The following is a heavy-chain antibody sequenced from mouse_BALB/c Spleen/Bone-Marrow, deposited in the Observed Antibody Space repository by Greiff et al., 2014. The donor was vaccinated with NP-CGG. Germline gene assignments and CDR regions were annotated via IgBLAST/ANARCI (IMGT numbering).Heavy chain of an antibody. J-gene: IGHJ3*01. CDR3: ATYYRYDRRFAY. CDR2: IDPANGNT. Sequence: EVKLQKSGAELVKPGASVKLSCTASGFNIKDTYMHWVKQRPEQGLEWIGRIDPANGNTKYDPKFQGKATITADTSSNTAYLQLSSLTSEDTAVYYCATYYRYDRRFAYWGQGTLVTVSA. CDR1: GFNIKDTY. V-gene: IGHV14-3*02. D-gene: IGHD2-14*01.